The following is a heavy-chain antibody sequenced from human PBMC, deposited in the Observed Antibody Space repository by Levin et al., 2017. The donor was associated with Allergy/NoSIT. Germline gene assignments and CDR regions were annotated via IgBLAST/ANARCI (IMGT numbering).Heavy chain of an antibody. Sequence: SGGSLRLSCTVSGGSISSYYWSWIRQPAGKGLEWIGRIYTIGSTNKNPSLKSRVTMSVDTSKNQFSLKLSSVTAADTAVYYCARDSDGSGSYHYNFDYWGQGTLVTVSS. CDR1: GGSISSYY. J-gene: IGHJ4*02. CDR3: ARDSDGSGSYHYNFDY. CDR2: IYTIGST. V-gene: IGHV4-4*07. D-gene: IGHD3-10*01.